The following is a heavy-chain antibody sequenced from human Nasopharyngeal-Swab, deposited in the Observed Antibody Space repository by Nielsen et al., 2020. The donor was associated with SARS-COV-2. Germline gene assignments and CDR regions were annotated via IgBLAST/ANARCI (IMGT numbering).Heavy chain of an antibody. CDR2: IDEYGAIT. V-gene: IGHV3-74*01. J-gene: IGHJ4*02. D-gene: IGHD1-26*01. Sequence: GESLKISCAASGYSFSRYWMHWVRQTPGDGLVWVSRIDEYGAITNYADSVEGRFTISRDNARNTLYLQMNSLRPEDTAVYYCTRDIGGRAAYWGQGTLVTVSS. CDR3: TRDIGGRAAY. CDR1: GYSFSRYW.